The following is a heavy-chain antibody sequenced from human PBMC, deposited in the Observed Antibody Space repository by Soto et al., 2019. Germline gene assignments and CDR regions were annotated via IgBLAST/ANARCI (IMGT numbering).Heavy chain of an antibody. D-gene: IGHD6-13*01. Sequence: QLPLQESGSGLVKPLQTLSLTCAVSGASISSGIYSWSWFRQPPEKGLEWLGYIYHTGSTYYSPALKRRITISVDTSKNQFSLKLNSVTAADTAVYYCARGNASAGTQHWGQGTLVTVSS. V-gene: IGHV4-30-2*01. CDR2: IYHTGST. CDR1: GASISSGIYS. J-gene: IGHJ4*02. CDR3: ARGNASAGTQH.